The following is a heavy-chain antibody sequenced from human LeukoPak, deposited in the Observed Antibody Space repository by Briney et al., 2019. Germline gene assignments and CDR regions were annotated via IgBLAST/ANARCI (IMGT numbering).Heavy chain of an antibody. CDR3: AKSSSGVYIQ. CDR2: ISGDGSSI. V-gene: IGHV3-74*01. CDR1: GFTFSNYY. D-gene: IGHD2-15*01. Sequence: GGSLRLSCVASGFTFSNYYMHWVRQVPGKGPVWVSRISGDGSSILYADSVKGRFTISRDNAKNSLYVQMNSLRADDSAVYYCAKSSSGVYIQWGQGTLVTVSS. J-gene: IGHJ4*02.